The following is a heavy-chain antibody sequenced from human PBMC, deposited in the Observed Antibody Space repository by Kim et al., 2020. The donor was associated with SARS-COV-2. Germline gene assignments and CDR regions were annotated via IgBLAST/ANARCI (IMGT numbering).Heavy chain of an antibody. J-gene: IGHJ4*02. CDR3: AKDGAWLVLGYYFDY. CDR2: ISGSGGST. Sequence: GGSLRLSCAASGFTFSSYAMSWVRQAPGKGLEWVSAISGSGGSTYYADSVKGRFTISRDNSKNTLYLQMNSLRAEDTAVYYCAKDGAWLVLGYYFDYWGQGTLVTVSS. V-gene: IGHV3-23*01. CDR1: GFTFSSYA. D-gene: IGHD6-19*01.